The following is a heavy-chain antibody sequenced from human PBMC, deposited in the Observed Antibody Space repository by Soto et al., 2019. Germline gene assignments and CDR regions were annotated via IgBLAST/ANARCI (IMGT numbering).Heavy chain of an antibody. CDR1: GFTFSSYA. Sequence: PGGSLRLSCAASGFTFSSYAMSWVRQAPGKGLEWVSAISGSGGSTYYADSVKGRFTISRDNSKNTLYLQMNSLRAEDTAVYYCAKDLDYYDSSGYYPWRYWGQGTLVTVSS. CDR3: AKDLDYYDSSGYYPWRY. V-gene: IGHV3-23*01. J-gene: IGHJ4*02. CDR2: ISGSGGST. D-gene: IGHD3-22*01.